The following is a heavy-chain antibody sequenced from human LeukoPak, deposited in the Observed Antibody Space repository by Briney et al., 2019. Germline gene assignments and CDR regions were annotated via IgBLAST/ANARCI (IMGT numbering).Heavy chain of an antibody. V-gene: IGHV3-30*02. Sequence: LSGGSLRLSCAASGFSFSTYGMDWVRQAPGKGLEWVAFIRYDGSDKYYADSVKGRFTISRDNSKNTLYLQMNSLRAEDTAVYYCAKGLHYYGSGSYLYYMDVWGKGTTVTISS. CDR3: AKGLHYYGSGSYLYYMDV. D-gene: IGHD3-10*01. J-gene: IGHJ6*03. CDR1: GFSFSTYG. CDR2: IRYDGSDK.